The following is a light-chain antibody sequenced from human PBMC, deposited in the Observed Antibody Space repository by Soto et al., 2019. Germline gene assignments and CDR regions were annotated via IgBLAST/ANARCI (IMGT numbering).Light chain of an antibody. V-gene: IGKV3-20*01. CDR3: QQYGSSPFIT. CDR1: QSVSSSY. J-gene: IGKJ5*01. CDR2: GAS. Sequence: EIVLTQSPGTLSLSPGERATLSCRASQSVSSSYLAWYQQKPGQAPRLLIYGASSGATGIPDRFSGSGSGTDFTLTISRLEPEDFAVYYCQQYGSSPFITFGQGTRLEI.